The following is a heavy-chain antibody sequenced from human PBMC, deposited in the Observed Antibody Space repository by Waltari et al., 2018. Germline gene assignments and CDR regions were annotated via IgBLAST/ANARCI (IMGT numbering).Heavy chain of an antibody. CDR3: ARGNASSGWYGVSNWFDP. CDR2: INPNSGGT. Sequence: QVQLVQSGAEVKKPGASVKVSCKASGYPFTDYYMHWVRQATGQGLEWMGWINPNSGGTNYAQKFQGWVTMTRDTSISTAYMELSRLRSDDTAVYYCARGNASSGWYGVSNWFDPWGQGTLVTVSS. D-gene: IGHD6-19*01. V-gene: IGHV1-2*04. J-gene: IGHJ5*02. CDR1: GYPFTDYY.